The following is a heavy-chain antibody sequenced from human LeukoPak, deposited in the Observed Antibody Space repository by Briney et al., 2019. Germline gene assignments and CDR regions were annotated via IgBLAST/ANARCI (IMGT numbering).Heavy chain of an antibody. CDR2: ISYDGSNK. CDR1: GFTFSSYA. Sequence: GGSLRLSCAASGFTFSSYAMHWVRQAPGKGLEWVAVISYDGSNKYYADSVKGRFTISRDNSKNTLYLQMNSLRAEDTAVYYCARGLPITMIVVVITTPGFDYWGQGTLVTVSS. D-gene: IGHD3-22*01. V-gene: IGHV3-30-3*01. CDR3: ARGLPITMIVVVITTPGFDY. J-gene: IGHJ4*02.